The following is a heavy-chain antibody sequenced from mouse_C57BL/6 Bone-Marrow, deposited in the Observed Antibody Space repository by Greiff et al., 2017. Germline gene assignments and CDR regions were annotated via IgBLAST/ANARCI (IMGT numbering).Heavy chain of an antibody. J-gene: IGHJ4*01. CDR1: GYTFTNYW. Sequence: QVQLQQPGAELVKPGASVKLSCKASGYTFTNYWMHWVKQRPGQGLEWIGMMHPNGGSPDYNEKFKSEATLSVDKSSRTAYMELSSLTSEDSAVCNGARSYDYDGYTMDYWGQGTAVTVSA. D-gene: IGHD2-4*01. CDR3: ARSYDYDGYTMDY. V-gene: IGHV1-64*01. CDR2: MHPNGGSP.